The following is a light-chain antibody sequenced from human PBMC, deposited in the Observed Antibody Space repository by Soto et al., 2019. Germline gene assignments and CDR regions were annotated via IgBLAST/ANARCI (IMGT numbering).Light chain of an antibody. Sequence: EIVLTQSPGTLSLSPGERATLSCRASQSVSSSYLAWYQQKPGQAPRLLIYGASSRANGIQDRFSGSGSGSDFTLTISRLGPEDFAVYYCQQFDTSPRTFGQGTKVEIK. J-gene: IGKJ1*01. CDR2: GAS. V-gene: IGKV3-20*01. CDR1: QSVSSSY. CDR3: QQFDTSPRT.